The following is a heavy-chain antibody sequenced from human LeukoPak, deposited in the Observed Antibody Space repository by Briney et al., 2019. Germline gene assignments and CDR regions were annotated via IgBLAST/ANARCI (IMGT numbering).Heavy chain of an antibody. J-gene: IGHJ5*02. D-gene: IGHD1-26*01. V-gene: IGHV4-4*07. CDR1: GGSFSSSY. CDR2: IYTSGST. Sequence: SETLSLTCTVSGGSFSSSYWSWIRQPAGKGLEWIGRIYTSGSTNFNPSLKSRVTISIDKSKNKISLKLKSVTAADTAVYYCARGYSGNYLRFDPWGQGTLVTVSS. CDR3: ARGYSGNYLRFDP.